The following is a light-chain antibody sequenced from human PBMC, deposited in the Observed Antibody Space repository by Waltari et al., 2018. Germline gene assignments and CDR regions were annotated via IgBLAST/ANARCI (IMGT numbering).Light chain of an antibody. CDR2: AAS. Sequence: ELVLTQSPGTLSLSPGERATLSCRASQNIGRYLVWYQQKPGQPPRLLIYAASTRATGIPDRFIGSGSWTDFSLTIARLEPEDFAVYFCQNHERLPATFGQGTKVEI. J-gene: IGKJ1*01. CDR3: QNHERLPAT. CDR1: QNIGRY. V-gene: IGKV3-20*01.